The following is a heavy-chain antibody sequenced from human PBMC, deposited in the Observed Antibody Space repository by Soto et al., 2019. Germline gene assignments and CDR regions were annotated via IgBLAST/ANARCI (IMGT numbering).Heavy chain of an antibody. V-gene: IGHV1-18*04. J-gene: IGHJ5*02. CDR1: GYTFTSYG. D-gene: IGHD6-13*01. CDR3: APSIAAAGTSINWFDP. Sequence: ASVKVSCKASGYTFTSYGISWVRQAPGQGLEWMGWISAYNGNTNYAQKLQGRVTMTTDTSTSTAYMELRSLRSDDTAVYYCAPSIAAAGTSINWFDPWGQGTMVTVYS. CDR2: ISAYNGNT.